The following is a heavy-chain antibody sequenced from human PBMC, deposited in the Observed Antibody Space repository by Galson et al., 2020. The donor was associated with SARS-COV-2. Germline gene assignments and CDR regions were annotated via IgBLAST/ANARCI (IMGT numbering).Heavy chain of an antibody. D-gene: IGHD3-3*01. J-gene: IGHJ4*02. Sequence: GGSLRLSCAASGFTFGDRNMHWVRQAPGKGLEWISLISWDGSATRYADSVKGRFTISRDNSKNSLFLQMNSLRNEDSARYYCAKYMSGSIDYWGQGTLVTVSS. CDR1: GFTFGDRN. CDR3: AKYMSGSIDY. V-gene: IGHV3-43*01. CDR2: ISWDGSAT.